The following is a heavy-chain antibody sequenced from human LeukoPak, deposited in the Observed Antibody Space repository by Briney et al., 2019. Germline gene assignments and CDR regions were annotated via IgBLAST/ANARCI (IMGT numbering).Heavy chain of an antibody. D-gene: IGHD3-3*01. CDR2: INHSGST. V-gene: IGHV4-34*01. CDR3: ARAGYYDFWSGYRNHDAFDI. CDR1: GGSSSGYY. J-gene: IGHJ3*02. Sequence: PSETLSLTCAVYGGSSSGYYWSWIRQPPGKGLEWTGEINHSGSTNYNPSLKSRVTISVDTSKNQFSLKLSSVTAADTAVYYCARAGYYDFWSGYRNHDAFDIWGQGTMVTVSS.